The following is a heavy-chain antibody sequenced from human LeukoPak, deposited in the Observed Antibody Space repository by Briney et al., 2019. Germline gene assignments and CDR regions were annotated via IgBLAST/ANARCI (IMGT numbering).Heavy chain of an antibody. D-gene: IGHD5-12*01. CDR3: AREGRVSGYDFDC. V-gene: IGHV3-74*03. CDR1: GFTFSSYW. Sequence: GGYLRLYCAASGFTFSSYWMHWVRQAPGKGLVWVSRINSDGSSITYADSVKGRFTISRDNAKNTLFLQMNSLRVEDTAVYYCAREGRVSGYDFDCWGQGTLVTVSS. CDR2: INSDGSSI. J-gene: IGHJ4*02.